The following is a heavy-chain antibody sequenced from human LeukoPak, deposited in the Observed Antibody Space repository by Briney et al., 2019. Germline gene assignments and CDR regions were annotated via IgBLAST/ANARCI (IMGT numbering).Heavy chain of an antibody. D-gene: IGHD6-13*01. CDR1: GASFSGYY. V-gene: IGHV4-34*01. CDR3: ARYSSSWYRTEDYYYYMDV. J-gene: IGHJ6*03. CDR2: INHSGST. Sequence: PSETLSLTCAVYGASFSGYYWSWIRQPPGKGLEWIGEINHSGSTNYNPSLKSRVTISVDTSKNQFSLKLSSVTAADTAVYYCARYSSSWYRTEDYYYYMDVWGKGTTVTVSS.